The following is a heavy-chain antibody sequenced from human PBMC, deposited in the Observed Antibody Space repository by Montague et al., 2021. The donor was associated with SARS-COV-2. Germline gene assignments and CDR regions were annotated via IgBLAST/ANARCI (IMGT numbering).Heavy chain of an antibody. Sequence: TLSLTCTVSGGSISSASFYWTWIRQSAGKGLERIGRIQASGITNYNPSLKSRVAMSVDTSKNQFSLSLNSVTAADTATYFCARVPNWNYVPDYWGQGTLVTVSS. CDR2: IQASGIT. CDR3: ARVPNWNYVPDY. CDR1: GGSISSASFY. J-gene: IGHJ4*02. D-gene: IGHD1-7*01. V-gene: IGHV4-61*02.